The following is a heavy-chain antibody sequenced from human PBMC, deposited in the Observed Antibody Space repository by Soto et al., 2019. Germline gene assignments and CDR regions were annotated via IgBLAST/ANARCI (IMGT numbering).Heavy chain of an antibody. D-gene: IGHD2-15*01. Sequence: QVQLVQSGAEVKKPGASVKVSCKASGYTFTSYGISWVRQAPGQGLEWMGWISAYNGNTNYAQKLRGRVTMTTDTSTSTANMELRSLRSDDTAVYYCARDPAGYCSGGSCYSGGYFDYWGQGTLVTVSS. CDR1: GYTFTSYG. CDR3: ARDPAGYCSGGSCYSGGYFDY. CDR2: ISAYNGNT. V-gene: IGHV1-18*01. J-gene: IGHJ4*02.